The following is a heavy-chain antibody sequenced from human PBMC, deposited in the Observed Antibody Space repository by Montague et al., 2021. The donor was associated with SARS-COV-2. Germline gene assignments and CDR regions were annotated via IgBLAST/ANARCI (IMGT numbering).Heavy chain of an antibody. J-gene: IGHJ3*02. CDR1: GGSISSYY. CDR2: IYYSGST. V-gene: IGHV4-59*01. CDR3: AREVRYYYDSSGPGAFDI. Sequence: SETLSLTSTLSGGSISSYYWSWIRQPPGKGLEWIGYIYYSGSTNYNPSLKSRVTISVDTSKNQFSLKLSSVTAADTAVYYCAREVRYYYDSSGPGAFDIWGQGTMVTVSS. D-gene: IGHD3-22*01.